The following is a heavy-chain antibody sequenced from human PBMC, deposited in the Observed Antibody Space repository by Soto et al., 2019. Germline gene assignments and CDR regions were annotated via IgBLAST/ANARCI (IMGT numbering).Heavy chain of an antibody. V-gene: IGHV5-51*01. CDR3: ARRAGDYDILTGFSYYGMDV. J-gene: IGHJ6*02. Sequence: GESLKISCKGSGYSFTSYWIGWVRQMPGKGLEWMGIIYPGDSDTRYSPSFQGQVTISADKSIGTAYLQWSSLKASDTAMYYCARRAGDYDILTGFSYYGMDVWGQGTTVTVSS. CDR2: IYPGDSDT. D-gene: IGHD3-9*01. CDR1: GYSFTSYW.